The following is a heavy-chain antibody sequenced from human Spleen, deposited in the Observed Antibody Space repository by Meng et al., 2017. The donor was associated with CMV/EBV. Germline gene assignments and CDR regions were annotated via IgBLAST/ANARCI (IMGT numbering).Heavy chain of an antibody. Sequence: SETLSLTCTVSGGSINSRSHYWGWIRQPPGKGLEWIGSIRYSGSTYYNPSLKSRVTISVDTSKNQFSLRLTSVTAADTAVYYCARDRDPSALSRYYYYALDVWGQGTTVTVSS. V-gene: IGHV4-39*07. CDR2: IRYSGST. J-gene: IGHJ6*02. D-gene: IGHD6-6*01. CDR3: ARDRDPSALSRYYYYALDV. CDR1: GGSINSRSHY.